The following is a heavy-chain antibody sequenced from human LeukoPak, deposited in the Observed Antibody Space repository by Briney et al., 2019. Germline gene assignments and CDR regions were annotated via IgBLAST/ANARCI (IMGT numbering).Heavy chain of an antibody. V-gene: IGHV3-30*04. CDR1: GFTFSSYA. CDR2: ISYDGSNK. J-gene: IGHJ6*02. Sequence: PGGSLRLSCAASGFTFSSYAMHWVRQAPGKGLEWVAVISYDGSNKYYADSVKGRFTISRDNSKNTLYLQMNSLRAEDTAVYYCAATDGYSGSGYGMDVWGQGTTVTVSS. D-gene: IGHD5-12*01. CDR3: AATDGYSGSGYGMDV.